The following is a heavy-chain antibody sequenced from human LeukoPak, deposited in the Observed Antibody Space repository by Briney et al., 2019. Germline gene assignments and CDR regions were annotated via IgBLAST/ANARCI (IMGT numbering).Heavy chain of an antibody. D-gene: IGHD6-25*01. V-gene: IGHV4-59*01. CDR2: IYYSGST. Sequence: SETLSLACTVSGGSISSYYWSWIRQLPGKGLGWIGYIYYSGSTNYNPSLKSRVTISVDTSKNQFSLKLSSVTAADTAVYYCARVGDSSGFDYWGQGTLVTVSS. J-gene: IGHJ4*02. CDR3: ARVGDSSGFDY. CDR1: GGSISSYY.